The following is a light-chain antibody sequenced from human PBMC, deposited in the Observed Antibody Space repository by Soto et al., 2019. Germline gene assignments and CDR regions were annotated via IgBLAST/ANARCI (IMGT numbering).Light chain of an antibody. CDR2: AAS. CDR1: QGIRND. CDR3: LQVYNYPYT. J-gene: IGKJ2*01. Sequence: AIPMTQSPSSLSASVGDRVTITCRASQGIRNDLGWYQQKPGKAPKLLIFAASTLQGGVPSRFSGSESGTDFSLTISSLQPEDFATYYCLQVYNYPYTFGQGTKLEIK. V-gene: IGKV1-6*01.